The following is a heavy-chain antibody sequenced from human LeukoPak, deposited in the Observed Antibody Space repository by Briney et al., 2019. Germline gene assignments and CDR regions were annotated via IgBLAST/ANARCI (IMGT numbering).Heavy chain of an antibody. CDR2: ISGSGDNT. D-gene: IGHD3-22*01. Sequence: GGSLRLSCAASGFTFSTYAMSWVRQAPGKGLEWVSGISGSGDNTNYADSVKGRFTISRDNSKNTLSLQMSSLRVEDTAVYYCAKDYYDSSGPMGAFDIWGQGTMVTVSS. V-gene: IGHV3-23*01. J-gene: IGHJ3*02. CDR3: AKDYYDSSGPMGAFDI. CDR1: GFTFSTYA.